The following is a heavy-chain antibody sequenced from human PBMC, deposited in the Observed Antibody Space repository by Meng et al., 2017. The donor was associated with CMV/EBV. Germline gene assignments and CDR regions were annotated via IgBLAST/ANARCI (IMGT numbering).Heavy chain of an antibody. Sequence: ASVKVSCKASGYTFTSYAMHWVRQAPGQRLEWMGWISAYNGNTNYAQKLQGRVTMTTDTSTSTAYMELRSLRSDDTAVYYCARGGVVVITSDFDYWGQGTLVTVSS. CDR2: ISAYNGNT. CDR1: GYTFTSYA. V-gene: IGHV1-18*01. CDR3: ARGGVVVITSDFDY. D-gene: IGHD3-22*01. J-gene: IGHJ4*02.